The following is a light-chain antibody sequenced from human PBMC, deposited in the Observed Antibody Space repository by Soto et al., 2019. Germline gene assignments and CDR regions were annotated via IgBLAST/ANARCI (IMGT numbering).Light chain of an antibody. CDR3: QKSYNTWT. Sequence: EIQVTKSQLSLSACVGGSVTITCRASQSISTYLNLYQQKPVKAPKLLIYGASTLQSGVPSRFSGSGSGTDFTLTISSLQPEDFATYYCQKSYNTWTFGQGTKVDI. V-gene: IGKV1-39*01. J-gene: IGKJ1*01. CDR2: GAS. CDR1: QSISTY.